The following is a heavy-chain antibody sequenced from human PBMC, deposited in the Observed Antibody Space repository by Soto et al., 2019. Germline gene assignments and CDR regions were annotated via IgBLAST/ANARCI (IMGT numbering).Heavy chain of an antibody. D-gene: IGHD3-16*01. V-gene: IGHV4-34*01. J-gene: IGHJ4*02. Sequence: QVQLQQWGAGLLKPSETLSLTCAVYGGSFSGYYWSWIRQPPGKGLEWIGEINHSGSTNYNPSLKSRVTISVDTSKNQLSLKLSSVTAADTAVYYCARGEIMITFGGVTAANYYFDYWGQGTLVTVSS. CDR2: INHSGST. CDR1: GGSFSGYY. CDR3: ARGEIMITFGGVTAANYYFDY.